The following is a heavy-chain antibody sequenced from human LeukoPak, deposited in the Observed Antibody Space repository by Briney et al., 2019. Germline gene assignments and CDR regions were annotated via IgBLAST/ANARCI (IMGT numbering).Heavy chain of an antibody. CDR3: ARRRRSTLTYYYYMDV. Sequence: SETLSLTCGVSGGSLTTDYWSWIRQPPGKGLEWIGEINHSGSTNYNPSLKSRVTISVDTSKNQFSLKLSSVTAADTAVYYCARRRRSTLTYYYYMDVWGKGTTVTISS. D-gene: IGHD2-15*01. CDR2: INHSGST. CDR1: GGSLTTDY. J-gene: IGHJ6*03. V-gene: IGHV4-34*01.